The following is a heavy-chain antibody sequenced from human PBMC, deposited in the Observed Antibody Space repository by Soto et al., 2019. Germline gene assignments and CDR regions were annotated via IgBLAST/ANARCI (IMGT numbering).Heavy chain of an antibody. CDR1: GGSISSSSYF. Sequence: QLQLQESGPGLVKPSETLSLTCSVSGGSISSSSYFWGWIRQPPGKGLEWIGSIYYSGSTYYNPYCSIIAPPSVATSKHQFSLKLRSVTAADTAVYDCARHPSDFWFDPWGQGTLVTVSS. CDR3: ARHPSDFWFDP. V-gene: IGHV4-39*01. D-gene: IGHD2-21*02. J-gene: IGHJ5*02. CDR2: IYYSGST.